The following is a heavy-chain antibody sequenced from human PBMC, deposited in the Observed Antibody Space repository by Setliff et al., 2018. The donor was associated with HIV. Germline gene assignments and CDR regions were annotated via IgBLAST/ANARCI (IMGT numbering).Heavy chain of an antibody. J-gene: IGHJ6*03. CDR1: GYTFTSYG. CDR3: ARVAGGDIVVVVAATPFDYYMDV. V-gene: IGHV1-18*01. CDR2: ISAYNGNT. Sequence: GASVKVSCKASGYTFTSYGISWVRQAPGQGLEWMGWISAYNGNTNYAQKLQGRVTMTTDTSTSTAYMELRSLRSDDTAVYYCARVAGGDIVVVVAATPFDYYMDVWGKGTTVTVSS. D-gene: IGHD2-15*01.